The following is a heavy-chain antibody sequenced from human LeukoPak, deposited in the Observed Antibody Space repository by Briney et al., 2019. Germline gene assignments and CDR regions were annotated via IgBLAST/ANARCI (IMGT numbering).Heavy chain of an antibody. CDR3: ARAVAGWYYFDY. Sequence: ASVKVSCKASGYTFTSYYMYWVRQAPGQGLEWMGIINPSGGSTSYAQKFQGRVTMTRDTSTSTVYMELSSLRSEDTAVYYCARAVAGWYYFDYWGQGTLVTVSS. CDR2: INPSGGST. D-gene: IGHD6-19*01. J-gene: IGHJ4*02. CDR1: GYTFTSYY. V-gene: IGHV1-46*01.